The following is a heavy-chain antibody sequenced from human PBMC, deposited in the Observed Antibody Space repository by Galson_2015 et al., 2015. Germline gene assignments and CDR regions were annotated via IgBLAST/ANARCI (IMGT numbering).Heavy chain of an antibody. J-gene: IGHJ6*02. V-gene: IGHV3-30*18. CDR2: ISSDGSRK. CDR3: AKTPGDYLIYQYGMDL. D-gene: IGHD5-12*01. Sequence: SLRLSCAASGVTLSRYGMHWVRQAPGKGLEWVAVISSDGSRKWFADSVEGRFSTSRDNSKNTLYLQMDSLRGEDTAVYYCAKTPGDYLIYQYGMDLWGQGTTVTVSS. CDR1: GVTLSRYG.